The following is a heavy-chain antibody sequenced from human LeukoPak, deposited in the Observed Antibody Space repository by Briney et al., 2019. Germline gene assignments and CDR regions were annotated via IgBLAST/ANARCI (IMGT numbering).Heavy chain of an antibody. CDR3: ARDEVVAAPNYFGMVV. J-gene: IGHJ6*02. Sequence: GASVKVPCKASGYTFTSYDVNRVRQATGQGLEWMGWMNPNSGNTGLAQKFQGRVTLTRDTSLSTAYMELSNLRSDDTAVYYCARDEVVAAPNYFGMVVWGQGTTVSVSS. V-gene: IGHV1-8*01. CDR1: GYTFTSYD. CDR2: MNPNSGNT. D-gene: IGHD2-15*01.